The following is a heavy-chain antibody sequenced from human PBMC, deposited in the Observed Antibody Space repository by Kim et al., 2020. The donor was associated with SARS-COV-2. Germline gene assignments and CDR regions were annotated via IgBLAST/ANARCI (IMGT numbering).Heavy chain of an antibody. CDR2: ISYDGSKK. D-gene: IGHD3-22*01. CDR1: GFTFSSYA. V-gene: IGHV3-30*04. CDR3: ARDRDADYYDSSGYEGVFDY. J-gene: IGHJ4*02. Sequence: GGSLRLSCAASGFTFSSYAMHWVRQAPGKGLEWVAVISYDGSKKYYADSVKGRFTISRDNSKNTLYLQMNSLRAEDTAVYYCARDRDADYYDSSGYEGVFDYWGQGTLVTVSS.